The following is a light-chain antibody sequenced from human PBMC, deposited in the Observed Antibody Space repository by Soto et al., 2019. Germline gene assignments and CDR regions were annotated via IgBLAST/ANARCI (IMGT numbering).Light chain of an antibody. J-gene: IGLJ2*01. Sequence: QSVLTQPPSVSAAPGQKVTISCSGSSSNIGNNYVSWYQQLPGTAPKLLIYDNNKRPSGIPDRFSGSKSGTSATLGITGLQTGDEADYYCGTWDSSLRGVFGGGTNVTVL. V-gene: IGLV1-51*01. CDR3: GTWDSSLRGV. CDR1: SSNIGNNY. CDR2: DNN.